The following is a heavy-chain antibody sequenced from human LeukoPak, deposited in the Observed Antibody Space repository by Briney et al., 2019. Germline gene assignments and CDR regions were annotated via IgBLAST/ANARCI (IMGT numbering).Heavy chain of an antibody. Sequence: SETLSLTCAVSDDSISSTNWWHWVRPPPGKGLEWIGEIYHTGSTNNNPSLTSRVTISVDKSKNQFSLKLSSVTAADTAVYYCARGLVTTGRSSFDNWGQGTLVSVSS. CDR3: ARGLVTTGRSSFDN. V-gene: IGHV4-4*02. D-gene: IGHD4-17*01. CDR1: DDSISSTNW. J-gene: IGHJ4*02. CDR2: IYHTGST.